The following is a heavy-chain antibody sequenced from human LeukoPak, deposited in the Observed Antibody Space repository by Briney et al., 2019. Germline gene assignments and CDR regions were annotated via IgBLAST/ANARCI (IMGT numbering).Heavy chain of an antibody. Sequence: GASVKVSCKASGYTFTGYYIHWVRQAPGQGLEWMGWTNPKNGATHYAQNFLGRVTMTRDTSISTAYMELSRLTSDDTAAYYCARDYTRNAFDIWGQGTMVTVSS. J-gene: IGHJ3*02. CDR2: TNPKNGAT. CDR3: ARDYTRNAFDI. V-gene: IGHV1-2*02. D-gene: IGHD2-2*01. CDR1: GYTFTGYY.